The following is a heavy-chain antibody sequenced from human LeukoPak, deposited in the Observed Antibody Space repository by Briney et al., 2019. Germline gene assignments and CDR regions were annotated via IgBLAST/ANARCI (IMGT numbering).Heavy chain of an antibody. CDR3: SRDQPGYYYGMDV. CDR1: GFTFTTYA. CDR2: IRSSGTYT. J-gene: IGHJ6*02. V-gene: IGHV3-21*01. Sequence: GGSLLLSCAASGFTFTTYAMSWVRQAPGKGLEWVSSIRSSGTYTYYADSVKGRFTISRDNAENSLYLQMNSLRAEDTAIYYCSRDQPGYYYGMDVWGHGTTVTVSS.